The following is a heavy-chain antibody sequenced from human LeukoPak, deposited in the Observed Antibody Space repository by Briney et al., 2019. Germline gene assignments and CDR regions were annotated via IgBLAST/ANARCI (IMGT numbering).Heavy chain of an antibody. CDR1: GFTLSDYY. Sequence: GGSLRLSCAASGFTLSDYYMSWIRQTPGKGLEWVSYISSSGTTIYYADSVKGRFTISRDNAKNSLYLQMNSLRAEDTAVYYCARRRDSGSLQHFDYWGQGTLVTVSS. CDR3: ARRRDSGSLQHFDY. V-gene: IGHV3-11*01. D-gene: IGHD1-26*01. J-gene: IGHJ4*02. CDR2: ISSSGTTI.